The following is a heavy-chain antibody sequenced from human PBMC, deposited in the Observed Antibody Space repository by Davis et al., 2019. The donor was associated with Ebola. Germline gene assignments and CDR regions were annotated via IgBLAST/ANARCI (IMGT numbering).Heavy chain of an antibody. J-gene: IGHJ4*01. V-gene: IGHV3-23*01. Sequence: GESLKISCEASGFIFRRSVMNWVRQAPGKGLEWVSGISETGSDTYYADSVKGRFTISRDNSKNTLFLQMNNVRAEDTAVYYCSKVPSWWGQGTLVTVSS. CDR2: ISETGSDT. CDR1: GFIFRRSV. CDR3: SKVPSW.